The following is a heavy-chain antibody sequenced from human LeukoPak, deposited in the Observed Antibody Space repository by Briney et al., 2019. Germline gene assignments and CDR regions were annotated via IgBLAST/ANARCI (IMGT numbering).Heavy chain of an antibody. J-gene: IGHJ4*02. V-gene: IGHV1-46*01. Sequence: ASVKVSCKASGYTFTSYYMHWVRQAPGQGLEWMGIINPSGGSTSYAQKFQGRVTMTRDTSTSTVYMELSSLRSEDTAVYYCARGRFLYYDFWSGYPDYWGQGTLVTVSS. CDR2: INPSGGST. D-gene: IGHD3-3*01. CDR1: GYTFTSYY. CDR3: ARGRFLYYDFWSGYPDY.